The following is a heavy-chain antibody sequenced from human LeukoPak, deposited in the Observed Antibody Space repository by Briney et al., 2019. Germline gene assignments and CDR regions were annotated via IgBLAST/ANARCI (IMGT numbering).Heavy chain of an antibody. CDR3: ANRIAVGGGNYFDY. CDR1: GFTFSSYA. CDR2: ISGSGGST. V-gene: IGHV3-23*01. D-gene: IGHD6-19*01. J-gene: IGHJ4*02. Sequence: PGASLRLSCAASGFTFSSYAMSWVGQAPGKGLEWVSAISGSGGSTYYVDSVKGRFTISRDNSKNTLYLQMNSLRAEDTAVYYCANRIAVGGGNYFDYWGQGTLVTVSS.